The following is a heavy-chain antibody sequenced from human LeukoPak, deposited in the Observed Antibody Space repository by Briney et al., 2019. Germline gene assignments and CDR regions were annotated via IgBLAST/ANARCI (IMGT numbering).Heavy chain of an antibody. J-gene: IGHJ4*02. D-gene: IGHD3-9*01. CDR3: AKDGATYYDILTALLRNRRPPYYFDY. CDR2: IRYDGSNK. V-gene: IGHV3-30*02. Sequence: GGSLRLSCAASGFTFSSYGMHWVRQAPGKGLEWVAFIRYDGSNKYYADSVKGRFTISRDNSKNTLYLQMNSLRAEDTAVYYCAKDGATYYDILTALLRNRRPPYYFDYWGQGTLVTVSS. CDR1: GFTFSSYG.